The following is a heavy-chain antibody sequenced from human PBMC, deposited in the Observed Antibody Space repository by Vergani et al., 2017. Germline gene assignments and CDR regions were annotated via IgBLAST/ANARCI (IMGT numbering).Heavy chain of an antibody. CDR1: GFTLSNYD. CDR3: AREMSNEGFDY. D-gene: IGHD4-11*01. V-gene: IGHV3-30*02. J-gene: IGHJ4*02. CDR2: IQFDGSNQ. Sequence: QVQLVESGGGVVQRGGSLRLSCATSGFTLSNYDMQWIRQGPGKGLEFVAFIQFDGSNQYYADSVKGRFTISRDNAKNSLFLQMSSLKVEDTGVYYCAREMSNEGFDYWGQGTRVTVS.